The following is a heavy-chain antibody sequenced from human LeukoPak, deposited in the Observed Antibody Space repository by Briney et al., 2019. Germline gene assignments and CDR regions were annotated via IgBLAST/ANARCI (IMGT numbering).Heavy chain of an antibody. CDR1: GGSISSGGYY. V-gene: IGHV4-31*03. D-gene: IGHD3-22*01. CDR2: IYYSGST. J-gene: IGHJ6*02. Sequence: SETLSLTCTVSGGSISSGGYYWSWIRQHPGKGLEWIGYIYYSGSTYYNPSLKSRVTISVDTSKNQFSLKLSSATAADTAVYYCARDVVINYYYGMDVWGQGTTVTVSS. CDR3: ARDVVINYYYGMDV.